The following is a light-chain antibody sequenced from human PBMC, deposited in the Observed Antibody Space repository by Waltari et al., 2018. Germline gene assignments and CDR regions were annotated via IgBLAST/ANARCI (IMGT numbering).Light chain of an antibody. CDR2: AAS. CDR1: QTIRNF. J-gene: IGKJ1*01. Sequence: DIQMTQSPSSLSASVGDRVPITCRASQTIRNFLNWYQQQPGKAPKLLIYAASSLAGGVPSRFSGSASGTDFTLTISSLQPEDFATYYCQQGYTTPRTFGQGTKVEIK. V-gene: IGKV1-39*01. CDR3: QQGYTTPRT.